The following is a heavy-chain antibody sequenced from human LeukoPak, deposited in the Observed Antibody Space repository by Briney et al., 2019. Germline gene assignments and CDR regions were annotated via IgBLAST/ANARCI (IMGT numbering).Heavy chain of an antibody. D-gene: IGHD3-22*01. CDR1: GYTFTSYY. V-gene: IGHV1-46*01. Sequence: ASVKVSCKASGYTFTSYYIHWVRQAPGEGLEWMGIINPSGGSTSYAQKFQGRVTMTRDMSTSTVYMELSSLRSEDTAVYYCARVSGRLLRFYDAFDIWGQGTMVTVSS. CDR3: ARVSGRLLRFYDAFDI. CDR2: INPSGGST. J-gene: IGHJ3*02.